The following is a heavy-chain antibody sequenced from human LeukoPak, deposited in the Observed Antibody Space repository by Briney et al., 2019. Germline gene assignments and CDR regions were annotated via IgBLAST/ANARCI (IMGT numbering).Heavy chain of an antibody. CDR1: GYTLTGYY. CDR2: MNPNSGGT. CDR3: ARDKLGLGELSLYDQ. D-gene: IGHD3-16*02. V-gene: IGHV1-2*02. Sequence: ASVKVSWKASGYTLTGYYMHWVRQAPGQGLEWMGWMNPNSGGTKYAQKFQGRVTMTRDTSISTAYMELSRLRSDDTAMYYCARDKLGLGELSLYDQWGQGTLVTVFS. J-gene: IGHJ5*02.